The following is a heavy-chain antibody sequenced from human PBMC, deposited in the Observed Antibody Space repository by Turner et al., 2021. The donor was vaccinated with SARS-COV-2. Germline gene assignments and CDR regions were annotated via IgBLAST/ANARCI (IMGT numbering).Heavy chain of an antibody. V-gene: IGHV3-30*18. CDR2: ISYDGSNK. J-gene: IGHJ4*02. CDR1: GFTFSTFG. Sequence: QVQLVESGGGVVQPGRSLRLSCAASGFTFSTFGMHWVRWAPGKGVEWVAVISYDGSNKYCADSVKGRFTISRDNSKNTLYLQMNSLRAEDTAVYYWAKGPWYYYDSSGVPYYFDYWGQGTLVTVSS. D-gene: IGHD3-22*01. CDR3: AKGPWYYYDSSGVPYYFDY.